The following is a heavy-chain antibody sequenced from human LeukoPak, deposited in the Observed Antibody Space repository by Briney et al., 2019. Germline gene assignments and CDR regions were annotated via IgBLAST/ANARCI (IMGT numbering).Heavy chain of an antibody. D-gene: IGHD3-16*01. J-gene: IGHJ6*03. CDR2: ISYDGSNK. CDR3: ARGYDSNLDYYYYMDV. CDR1: GFTFSSYG. V-gene: IGHV3-30*03. Sequence: PGRSLRLSCAASGFTFSSYGMHWVRQAPGKGLEWVAVISYDGSNKYYADSMKGRFTISRDNSKNTLYVQMNSLRAEDTAVYFCARGYDSNLDYYYYMDVWGKGTTVTVSS.